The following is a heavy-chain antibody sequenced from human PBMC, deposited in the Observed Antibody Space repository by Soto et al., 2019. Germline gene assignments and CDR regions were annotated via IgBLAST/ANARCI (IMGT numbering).Heavy chain of an antibody. CDR1: GFTFSSYA. D-gene: IGHD2-2*01. J-gene: IGHJ4*02. CDR2: ISDSGGST. CDR3: AKALPRARGPEGFDY. Sequence: EVHLLESGGGLEQPGGSLRLSCAASGFTFSSYAMSWVRQAPGKGLEWVSGISDSGGSTYYADSVKGRFTISRDNSKNTLYLQMNSLRAEDTAVYYCAKALPRARGPEGFDYWGQGTLVTVSS. V-gene: IGHV3-23*01.